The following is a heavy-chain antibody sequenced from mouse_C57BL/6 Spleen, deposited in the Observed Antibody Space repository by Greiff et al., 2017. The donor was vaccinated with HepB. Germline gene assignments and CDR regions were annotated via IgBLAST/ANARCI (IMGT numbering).Heavy chain of an antibody. CDR3: TRSLYYYGSGG. D-gene: IGHD1-1*01. Sequence: VQLVESGAELVRPGASVTLSCTASGYTFTDYEMHWVKQTPVHGLEWIGAIDPETGGTAYNQKFKGKAILTADKSSSTAYMELRSLTSEDSAVYYCTRSLYYYGSGGWGQGTTLTVSS. J-gene: IGHJ2*01. CDR1: GYTFTDYE. CDR2: IDPETGGT. V-gene: IGHV1-15*01.